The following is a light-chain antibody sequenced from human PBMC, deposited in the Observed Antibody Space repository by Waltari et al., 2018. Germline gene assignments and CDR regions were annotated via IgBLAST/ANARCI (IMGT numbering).Light chain of an antibody. V-gene: IGKV3-15*01. CDR3: QQYNNWPLT. CDR1: QSVSSN. CDR2: GAS. J-gene: IGKJ4*01. Sequence: ILMTPSPHPLSAYSAARATPACRASQSVSSNLAWYQQKPGQAPSLLIYGASTRASGIPARFSGSGSGTEFTLTISSLQSEDFAVYYCQQYNNWPLTFGGGTKVEIK.